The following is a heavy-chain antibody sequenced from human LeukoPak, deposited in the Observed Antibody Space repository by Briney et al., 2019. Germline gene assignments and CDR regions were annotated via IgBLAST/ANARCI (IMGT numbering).Heavy chain of an antibody. CDR2: ISAYNGNT. Sequence: ASVKVSCKASGYTFTSFDINWVRQAPGQGLEWMGWISAYNGNTNYAQKLQGRVTMTTDTSTSTAYMELRSLRSDDTAVYYCARGVRDIVVVPAAMALFDYWGQGTLVTVSS. CDR1: GYTFTSFD. J-gene: IGHJ4*02. D-gene: IGHD2-2*01. V-gene: IGHV1-18*01. CDR3: ARGVRDIVVVPAAMALFDY.